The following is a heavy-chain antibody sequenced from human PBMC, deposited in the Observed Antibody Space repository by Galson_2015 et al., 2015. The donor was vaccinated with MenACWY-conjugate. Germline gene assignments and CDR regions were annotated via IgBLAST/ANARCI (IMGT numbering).Heavy chain of an antibody. J-gene: IGHJ4*02. CDR2: AYYRSKWYY. Sequence: CAISGDRVSSDSAAWNWIRQSQSCGLEGLGRAYYRSKWYYDYALSVKCRLIINPDSSQNKLSLQLNSVTPEDPAVYYWAKEGGGLRGWGQGTLVTVSS. CDR1: GDRVSSDSAA. CDR3: AKEGGGLRG. D-gene: IGHD3-16*01. V-gene: IGHV6-1*01.